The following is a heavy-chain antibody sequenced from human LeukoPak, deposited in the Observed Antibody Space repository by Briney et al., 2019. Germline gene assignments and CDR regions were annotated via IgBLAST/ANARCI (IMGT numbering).Heavy chain of an antibody. CDR3: ARARLRLGELSLPYY. V-gene: IGHV4-39*07. CDR1: GGSISSSSYY. D-gene: IGHD3-16*02. J-gene: IGHJ4*02. CDR2: IYHSGST. Sequence: SETLSLTCTVSGGSISSSSYYWGWIRQPPGKGLEWIGEIYHSGSTNYNPSLKSRVTISVDKSKNQFSLKLSSVTAADTAVYYCARARLRLGELSLPYYWGQGTLVTVSS.